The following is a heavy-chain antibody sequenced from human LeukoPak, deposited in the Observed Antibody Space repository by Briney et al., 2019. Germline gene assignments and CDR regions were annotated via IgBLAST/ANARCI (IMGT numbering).Heavy chain of an antibody. V-gene: IGHV3-21*06. CDR1: GFIFRSFS. J-gene: IGHJ4*02. CDR3: ARDKGTSTVTD. D-gene: IGHD4-17*01. Sequence: GGSLRLSCAASGFIFRSFSMTWVRQAPGKGLEWVAAISSTSNHRYHADSVKGRFTISRDNDKNSLYLQMNSLRAEDTAVYYCARDKGTSTVTDWGQGTLVTVSS. CDR2: ISSTSNHR.